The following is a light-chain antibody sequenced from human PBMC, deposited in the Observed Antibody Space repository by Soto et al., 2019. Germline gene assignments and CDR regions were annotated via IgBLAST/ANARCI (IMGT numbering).Light chain of an antibody. J-gene: IGLJ2*01. V-gene: IGLV1-40*01. CDR2: GNS. CDR3: QSYDSSLSAVV. CDR1: SSNIGAGYD. Sequence: QTVVTQPPSVSGAPGQRVTISCTGSSSNIGAGYDVHWYKQLPGTAPKLLIYGNSNRPSGVPDRFSGSASGTSASLAITGLQAEDEADYYCQSYDSSLSAVVIGGGTKVTVL.